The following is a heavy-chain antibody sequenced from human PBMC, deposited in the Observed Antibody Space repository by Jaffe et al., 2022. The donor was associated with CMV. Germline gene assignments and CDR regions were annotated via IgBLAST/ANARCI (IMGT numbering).Heavy chain of an antibody. J-gene: IGHJ6*02. CDR2: INPSGGST. CDR3: ARGPLLRKSSQKLYGMDV. V-gene: IGHV1-46*01. Sequence: QVQLVQSGAEVKKPGASVKVSCKASGYTFTSYYMHWVRQAPGQGLEWMGIINPSGGSTSYAQKFQGRVTMTRDTSTSTVYMELSSLRSEDTAVYYCARGPLLRKSSQKLYGMDVWGQGTTVTVSS. D-gene: IGHD2-15*01. CDR1: GYTFTSYY.